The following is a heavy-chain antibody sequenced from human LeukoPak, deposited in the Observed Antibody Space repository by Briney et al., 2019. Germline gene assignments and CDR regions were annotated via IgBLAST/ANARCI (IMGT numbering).Heavy chain of an antibody. CDR2: ISGSGGST. CDR3: ARWNPRTDAFDI. J-gene: IGHJ3*02. V-gene: IGHV3-23*01. Sequence: GGTLRLSCAASGFTFSSYAMSWVRQAPGKGLEWVSAISGSGGSTYYADSVKGRFTISRDNSKNTLYLQMNSLRAEDTAVYYCARWNPRTDAFDIWGQGTMVTVSS. CDR1: GFTFSSYA. D-gene: IGHD1-1*01.